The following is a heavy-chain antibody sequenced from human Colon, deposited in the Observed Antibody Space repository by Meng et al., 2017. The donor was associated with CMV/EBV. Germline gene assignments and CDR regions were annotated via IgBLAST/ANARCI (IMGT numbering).Heavy chain of an antibody. CDR3: TTRRPDYGTSGFAY. Sequence: GESLKISCAASGFTFSNAWMSWVRQAPGKGLEWVGRIKSKADGGTAGYGTTVKGRFTISRDDSENTLYLQMNSLETEDTALYYCTTRRPDYGTSGFAYWGQGTLVTVSS. J-gene: IGHJ4*02. CDR1: GFTFSNAW. V-gene: IGHV3-15*01. D-gene: IGHD4/OR15-4a*01. CDR2: IKSKADGGTA.